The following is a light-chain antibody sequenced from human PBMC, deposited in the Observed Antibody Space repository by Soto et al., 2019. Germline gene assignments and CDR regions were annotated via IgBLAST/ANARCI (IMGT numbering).Light chain of an antibody. CDR2: EVT. V-gene: IGLV2-8*01. CDR1: ISDVGGYNY. Sequence: QSALTQPPSASGSPGQSFTISCTGTISDVGGYNYVSWYQQHPGKALKLLIYEVTKRPSGVPDRFYGSKSGNTASLTVSGLQAGDEADYFCRSYAGSNNYVFGTGTKVTVL. J-gene: IGLJ1*01. CDR3: RSYAGSNNYV.